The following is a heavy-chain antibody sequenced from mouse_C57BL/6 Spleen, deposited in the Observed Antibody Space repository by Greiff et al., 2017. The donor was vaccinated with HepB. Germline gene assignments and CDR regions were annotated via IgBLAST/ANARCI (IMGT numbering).Heavy chain of an antibody. CDR1: GFSLSTFGMG. V-gene: IGHV8-8*01. CDR2: IWWDDDK. J-gene: IGHJ1*03. CDR3: ARIGYYGSSSYWYFDV. Sequence: QVTLKESGPGILKPSQTLSLTCSFSGFSLSTFGMGVGWIRQPPGKGLEWLAHIWWDDDKYYNPALKSRLTISKDTSKNQVFLKIANVDTADTATYYCARIGYYGSSSYWYFDVWGTGTTVTVSS. D-gene: IGHD1-1*01.